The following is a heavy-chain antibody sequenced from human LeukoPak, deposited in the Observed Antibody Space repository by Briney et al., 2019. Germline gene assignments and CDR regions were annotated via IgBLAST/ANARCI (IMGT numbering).Heavy chain of an antibody. CDR3: AKIAAAINPYYYYYYMDV. CDR1: GFTFSSYG. J-gene: IGHJ6*03. D-gene: IGHD6-13*01. CDR2: IRYDGSNK. Sequence: GGSLRLSCAASGFTFSSYGMHWVRQAPGKGLEWVAFIRYDGSNKYYADSVKGRFTISRDNSKNTLYLQMNSLRAEDTAVYYCAKIAAAINPYYYYYYMDVWGKGNTVTISS. V-gene: IGHV3-30*02.